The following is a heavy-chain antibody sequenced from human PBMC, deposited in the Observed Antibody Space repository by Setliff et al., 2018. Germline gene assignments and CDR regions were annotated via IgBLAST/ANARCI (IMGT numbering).Heavy chain of an antibody. D-gene: IGHD3-10*01. V-gene: IGHV1-2*04. CDR1: GYIFTGYY. CDR2: INPNSGGT. Sequence: GASVKVSCKASGYIFTGYYMHWVRQAPGQGLEWMGRINPNSGGTNYAQKFQGWVTMTRDTSISTAYMELSRLRSDDTAVYYCARDRLWFGARPFDYWGQGTLVTVSS. J-gene: IGHJ4*02. CDR3: ARDRLWFGARPFDY.